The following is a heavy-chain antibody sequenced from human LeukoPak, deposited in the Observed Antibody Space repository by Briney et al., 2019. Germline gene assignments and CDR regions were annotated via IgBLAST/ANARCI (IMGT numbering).Heavy chain of an antibody. CDR3: ARGRDGYSFASGYYYMDV. CDR2: INTNTGNP. D-gene: IGHD5-24*01. Sequence: ASVKVSCKASGYTFTSYAMNWVRQAPGQGLEWMGWINTNTGNPTYAQGFTGRLVFSLDTSVSTSYLQISSLNAEDTAVYYCARGRDGYSFASGYYYMDVWGKGTTVTVSS. CDR1: GYTFTSYA. J-gene: IGHJ6*03. V-gene: IGHV7-4-1*02.